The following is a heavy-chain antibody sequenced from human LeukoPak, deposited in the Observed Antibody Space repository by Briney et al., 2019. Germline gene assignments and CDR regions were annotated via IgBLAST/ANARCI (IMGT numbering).Heavy chain of an antibody. CDR2: ISGDGGST. CDR1: GFPFDDYA. Sequence: GGSLRLSCAASGFPFDDYAMHWVRQAPGKGLEWVSLISGDGGSTYYADSVKGRFTISRDNSKNSLYLQMNSLRTEDTALYYCAKVGQKTYYYDSSGYSLPFDYWGQGTLVTVSS. V-gene: IGHV3-43*02. J-gene: IGHJ4*02. D-gene: IGHD3-22*01. CDR3: AKVGQKTYYYDSSGYSLPFDY.